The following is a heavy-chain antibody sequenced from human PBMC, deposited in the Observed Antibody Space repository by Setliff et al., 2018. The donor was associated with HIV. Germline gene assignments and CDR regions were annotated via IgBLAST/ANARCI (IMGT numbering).Heavy chain of an antibody. Sequence: GESLKISCAASGFTFSDHYMDWVRQAPGKGLEWVGRSRNKANSYTTEYAASVKGRLTISRDDSKNSLYLQMNSLKTEDTAVYYCAGGPGTTSIDYWAQGTLVTVSS. D-gene: IGHD1-26*01. CDR1: GFTFSDHY. CDR3: AGGPGTTSIDY. V-gene: IGHV3-72*01. CDR2: SRNKANSYTT. J-gene: IGHJ4*02.